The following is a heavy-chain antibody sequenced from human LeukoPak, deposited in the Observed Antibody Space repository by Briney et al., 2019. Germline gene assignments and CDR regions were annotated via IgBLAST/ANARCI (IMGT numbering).Heavy chain of an antibody. CDR3: ASDPYTSGEVDY. D-gene: IGHD6-19*01. V-gene: IGHV3-21*01. CDR2: ISGSSSYI. CDR1: GFTFSSYS. Sequence: GGSLRLSCAASGFTFSSYSMNWVRQAPGKGLEWVSSISGSSSYIYYADSVKGRFTISRDNAKNSLYLQMNTLRAEDTAVYYCASDPYTSGEVDYWGQGTLVTVSS. J-gene: IGHJ4*02.